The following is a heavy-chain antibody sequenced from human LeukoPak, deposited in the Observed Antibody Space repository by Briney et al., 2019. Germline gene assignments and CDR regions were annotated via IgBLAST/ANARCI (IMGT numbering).Heavy chain of an antibody. CDR3: ARGPRLVRGVIDY. V-gene: IGHV4-34*01. CDR2: INHSGST. J-gene: IGHJ4*02. D-gene: IGHD3-10*01. CDR1: GGSFSGYY. Sequence: SETLSLTCAVYGGSFSGYYWSWIRQPPGKGLEWIGEINHSGSTNYNPSLKSRLTISVDTSKNQFSLKLSSVTAADTAVYYCARGPRLVRGVIDYWGQGTLVTVSS.